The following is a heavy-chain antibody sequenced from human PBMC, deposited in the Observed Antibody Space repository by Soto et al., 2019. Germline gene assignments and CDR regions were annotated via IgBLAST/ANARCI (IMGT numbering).Heavy chain of an antibody. J-gene: IGHJ3*02. CDR2: MNPNSGNT. V-gene: IGHV1-8*01. CDR1: GYTFTSYD. Sequence: GASVKVSCKASGYTFTSYDINWVRQATGQGLEWMGWMNPNSGNTGYAQKFQGRVTMTRNTSISTAYMELSSLRSEDTAVYHCASPRLYCSSTSCYDAFDIWGQGTMVTVSS. D-gene: IGHD2-2*01. CDR3: ASPRLYCSSTSCYDAFDI.